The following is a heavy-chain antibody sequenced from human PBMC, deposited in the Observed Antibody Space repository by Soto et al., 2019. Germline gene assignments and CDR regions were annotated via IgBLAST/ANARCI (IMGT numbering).Heavy chain of an antibody. V-gene: IGHV4-4*02. Sequence: PSETLSLTCAVSGGSISSSNWWSWVRQPPGKGLEWIGEIYHSGSTNYNPSLKSRVTISVDKSKNQSSLKLSSVTAEDTAVYYCAKDGRSSSWYTEDWFDPWGQGTLVTVSS. D-gene: IGHD6-13*01. CDR2: IYHSGST. CDR1: GGSISSSNW. J-gene: IGHJ5*02. CDR3: AKDGRSSSWYTEDWFDP.